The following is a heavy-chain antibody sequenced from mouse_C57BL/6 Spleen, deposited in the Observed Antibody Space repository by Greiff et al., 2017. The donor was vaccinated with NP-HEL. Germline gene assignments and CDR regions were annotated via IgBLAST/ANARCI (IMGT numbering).Heavy chain of an antibody. CDR3: ARRRSTTVVADY. Sequence: DVKLVESGGGLVKPGGSLKLSCAASGFTFSDYGMHWVRQAPEQGLEWVAYISSGSGTIYYADTVKGRVTFSRDKAKNTLFLQMTSLRSEDTAMYYCARRRSTTVVADYWGQGTTLTVSS. J-gene: IGHJ2*01. V-gene: IGHV5-17*01. CDR1: GFTFSDYG. CDR2: ISSGSGTI. D-gene: IGHD1-1*01.